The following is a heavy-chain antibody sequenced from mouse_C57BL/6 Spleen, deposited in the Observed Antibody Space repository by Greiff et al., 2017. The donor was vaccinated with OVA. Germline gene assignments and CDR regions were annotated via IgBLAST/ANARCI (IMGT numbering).Heavy chain of an antibody. D-gene: IGHD2-4*01. Sequence: QVHVKQSGAELVRPGASVTLSCKASGYTFTDYEMHWVKQTPVHVLEWIGAIDPETGGTAYNQKFKGKAILTADKSSSTAYMELRSLTSEDSAVYYCTRRNDYSFDYWGQGTTLTVSS. CDR2: IDPETGGT. V-gene: IGHV1-15*01. J-gene: IGHJ2*01. CDR1: GYTFTDYE. CDR3: TRRNDYSFDY.